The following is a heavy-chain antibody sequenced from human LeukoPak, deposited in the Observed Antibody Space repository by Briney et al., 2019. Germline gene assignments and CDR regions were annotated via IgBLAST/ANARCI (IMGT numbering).Heavy chain of an antibody. Sequence: ASVKVSCKASGYTFTGYYMHWVRQAPGQGLEWMGWINPNSGGTNYAQKFQGRVTMTRDTSISTAYMELSRLRSDDTAVYYCARDERVRFDFWSSYGMAVWGQGPTVTVSS. CDR2: INPNSGGT. D-gene: IGHD3-3*01. CDR1: GYTFTGYY. V-gene: IGHV1-2*02. CDR3: ARDERVRFDFWSSYGMAV. J-gene: IGHJ6*02.